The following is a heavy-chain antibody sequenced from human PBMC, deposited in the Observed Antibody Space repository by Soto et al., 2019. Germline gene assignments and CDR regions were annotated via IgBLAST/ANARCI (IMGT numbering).Heavy chain of an antibody. CDR2: IYSGGST. CDR3: ASEWVTGFRDGYNYI. CDR1: GFTVSSNY. Sequence: EVQLVESGGGLIQPGGSLRLSCAASGFTVSSNYMSWVRQAPGKGLEWVSVIYSGGSTYYADSVKGRFTISRDNSKNTLYLQMNSLRAEDTAVYYCASEWVTGFRDGYNYIWGQGTLVTVSS. D-gene: IGHD5-12*01. V-gene: IGHV3-53*01. J-gene: IGHJ4*02.